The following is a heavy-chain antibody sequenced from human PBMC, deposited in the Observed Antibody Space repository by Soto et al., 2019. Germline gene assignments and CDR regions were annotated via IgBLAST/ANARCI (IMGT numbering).Heavy chain of an antibody. J-gene: IGHJ4*02. CDR2: IWYDGSNK. D-gene: IGHD6-13*01. V-gene: IGHV3-33*01. Sequence: GGSLRLSCAASGFTFSSYGMHWVRQAPGKGLEWVAVIWYDGSNKYYADSVKGRFTISRDNSKNTLYLRMNSLRAEDTAVYYCAREGGYSSSWVDYWGQGTLVTVSS. CDR3: AREGGYSSSWVDY. CDR1: GFTFSSYG.